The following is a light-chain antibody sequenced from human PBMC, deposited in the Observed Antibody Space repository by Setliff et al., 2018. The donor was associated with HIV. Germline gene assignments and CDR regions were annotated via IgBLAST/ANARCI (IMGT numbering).Light chain of an antibody. CDR3: QVWDSSSDHHV. Sequence: SYELTQPPSVSVAPGKTARITCGGSNIGSKSVHWYQQKPGQAPVLVVYDASDRPSGIPERFSGSNSGNTATLTISRVEAGDEADYYCQVWDSSSDHHVFGTGTKV. CDR2: DAS. V-gene: IGLV3-21*03. CDR1: NIGSKS. J-gene: IGLJ1*01.